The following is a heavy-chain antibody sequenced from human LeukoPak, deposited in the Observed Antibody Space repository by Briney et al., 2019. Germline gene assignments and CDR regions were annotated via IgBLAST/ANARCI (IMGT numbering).Heavy chain of an antibody. CDR2: INAGNGNT. D-gene: IGHD6-19*01. CDR3: ARGSLASSGWYVLGY. Sequence: ASVKVSCKASGYTFTSYAMHWVRQAPGQRLEWMGWINAGNGNTKYSQKFQGRVTITRDTSASTAYMELSSLRSEDTAVYYCARGSLASSGWYVLGYWGQGTLVTVSP. CDR1: GYTFTSYA. J-gene: IGHJ4*02. V-gene: IGHV1-3*01.